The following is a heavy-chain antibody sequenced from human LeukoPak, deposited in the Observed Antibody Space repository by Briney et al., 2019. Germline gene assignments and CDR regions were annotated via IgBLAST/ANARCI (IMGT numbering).Heavy chain of an antibody. CDR1: GYTFTSYA. J-gene: IGHJ6*02. CDR3: ARDPKGIRISGMDV. D-gene: IGHD2/OR15-2a*01. Sequence: ASVKVSCKASGYTFTSYAMNWVRQAPGQGLEWMGWINTNTGNPTYAQGFTGRFVFSLDTSASTAYLQISSLKAEDTAVYYCARDPKGIRISGMDVWGQGTTVTVSS. V-gene: IGHV7-4-1*02. CDR2: INTNTGNP.